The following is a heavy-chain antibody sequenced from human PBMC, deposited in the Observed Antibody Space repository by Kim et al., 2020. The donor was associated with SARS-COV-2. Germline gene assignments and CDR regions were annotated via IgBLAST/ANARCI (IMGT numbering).Heavy chain of an antibody. Sequence: RFTISRDNAKNSLYLQMNSLRAEDTAVYYCARDRLGYCSSTSCYSGWFDPWGQGTLVTVSS. CDR3: ARDRLGYCSSTSCYSGWFDP. V-gene: IGHV3-11*06. J-gene: IGHJ5*02. D-gene: IGHD2-2*02.